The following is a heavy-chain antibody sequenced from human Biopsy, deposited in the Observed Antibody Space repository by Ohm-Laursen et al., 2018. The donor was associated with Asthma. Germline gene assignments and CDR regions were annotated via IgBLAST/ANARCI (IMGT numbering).Heavy chain of an antibody. CDR2: IKKDGSEK. CDR3: ARGGYCTSPTCPWGRYATDV. J-gene: IGHJ6*02. D-gene: IGHD2-2*01. CDR1: GFTFSSYW. V-gene: IGHV3-7*01. Sequence: GSLRLSCAASGFTFSSYWMSWVRQAPGKGLEWVANIKKDGSEKYYVDSVNGRFTISRDNAKNSLYLHMNSLRAEDTAVYYCARGGYCTSPTCPWGRYATDVWGQGTTVTVSS.